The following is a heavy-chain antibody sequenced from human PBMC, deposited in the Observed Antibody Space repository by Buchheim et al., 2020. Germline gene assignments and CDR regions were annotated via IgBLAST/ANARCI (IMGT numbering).Heavy chain of an antibody. CDR1: GFTFSSYG. Sequence: QVQLVESGGGVVQPGRSLRLSCAASGFTFSSYGMHWVRQAPGKGLEWVAVISYDGSNKYYADSVKGRFTISRDNSKNTLYLQMNSLRAEDTAVYYCAKDALGYYRLSTTVYFDYWGQGTL. CDR3: AKDALGYYRLSTTVYFDY. CDR2: ISYDGSNK. J-gene: IGHJ4*02. V-gene: IGHV3-30*18. D-gene: IGHD2/OR15-2a*01.